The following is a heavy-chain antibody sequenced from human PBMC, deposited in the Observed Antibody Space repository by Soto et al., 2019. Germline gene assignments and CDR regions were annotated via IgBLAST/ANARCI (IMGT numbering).Heavy chain of an antibody. Sequence: GESLKFSWMGSGSSFTSYWISWVRQMPGHGLEWMGRIDPSDSYTNYSPSFQGHVTISADKSISTAYMQWSSLKASDTARYYCARMSRDDYESSGYYYTFDYCGQGTLVTVSS. V-gene: IGHV5-10-1*01. CDR2: IDPSDSYT. CDR1: GSSFTSYW. J-gene: IGHJ4*02. D-gene: IGHD3-22*01. CDR3: ARMSRDDYESSGYYYTFDY.